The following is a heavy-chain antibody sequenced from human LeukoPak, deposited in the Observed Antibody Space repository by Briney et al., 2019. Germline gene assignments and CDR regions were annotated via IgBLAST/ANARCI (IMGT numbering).Heavy chain of an antibody. D-gene: IGHD3-10*01. J-gene: IGHJ4*02. CDR3: ARDYYGSGSYAPLDY. CDR2: INAGNGNT. Sequence: ASVKVSCKASGYTFTSYAMHWVRQAPGQRLEWMGWINAGNGNTKYSQKFQGRVTITRDTSASTAYMELSSLRSEDTAVYYCARDYYGSGSYAPLDYWGQGTLVTVSS. CDR1: GYTFTSYA. V-gene: IGHV1-3*01.